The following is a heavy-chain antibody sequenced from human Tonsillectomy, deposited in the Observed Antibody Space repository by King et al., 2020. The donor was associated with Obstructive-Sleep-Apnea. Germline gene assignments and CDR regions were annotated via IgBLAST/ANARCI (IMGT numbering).Heavy chain of an antibody. CDR2: ISGSGGST. CDR3: AKDQLRYFDWLPRLDY. V-gene: IGHV3-23*04. Sequence: VQLVESGGGLVQPGGSLRLSCAASGFTVSSYAMSWVRLAPGKGLECVSAISGSGGSTYYADPVKGRFTISRDISQNTLYLQMNSLRAEDTAVYYCAKDQLRYFDWLPRLDYRGQGTLVTVSS. J-gene: IGHJ4*02. D-gene: IGHD3-9*01. CDR1: GFTVSSYA.